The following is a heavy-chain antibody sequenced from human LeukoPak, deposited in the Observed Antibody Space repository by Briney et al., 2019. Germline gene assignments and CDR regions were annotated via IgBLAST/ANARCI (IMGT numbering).Heavy chain of an antibody. CDR2: INTDGSST. V-gene: IGHV3-74*01. CDR3: ARTVPAATEPFDY. D-gene: IGHD2-2*01. J-gene: IGHJ4*02. CDR1: GFTFSSYW. Sequence: GGSLRLSCAASGFTFSSYWMHWVRQAPGKGLVWVSRINTDGSSTSYADSVKGRFTISRDNAKNTLYLQMNSLRAEDTAVYYCARTVPAATEPFDYWGQGTLVTVSS.